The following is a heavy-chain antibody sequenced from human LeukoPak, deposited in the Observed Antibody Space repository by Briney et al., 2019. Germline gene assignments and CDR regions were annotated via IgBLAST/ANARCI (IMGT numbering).Heavy chain of an antibody. V-gene: IGHV1-2*02. Sequence: ASVKVSCKASGYTFTDYYIHWVRQAPGQGLEWMGWINPNSGGTDYARKFQGRVTMTRETSMTTAYMEVSGLRSDDTAIYYCARDRTSSWYGGIDYWGQGTPVTVSS. D-gene: IGHD6-13*01. CDR2: INPNSGGT. J-gene: IGHJ4*02. CDR3: ARDRTSSWYGGIDY. CDR1: GYTFTDYY.